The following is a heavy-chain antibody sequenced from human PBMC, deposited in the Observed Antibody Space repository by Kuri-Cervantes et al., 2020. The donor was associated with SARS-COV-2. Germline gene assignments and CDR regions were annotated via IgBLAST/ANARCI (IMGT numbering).Heavy chain of an antibody. V-gene: IGHV3-30-3*01. D-gene: IGHD2-8*01. CDR1: GITFSSYA. CDR2: ISYDGSNK. J-gene: IGHJ4*02. CDR3: ARVMMYGGFWGRPLAY. Sequence: GESLKISCAASGITFSSYAMHWVRQAPGKGLEWVAVISYDGSNKYYADSVKGRFTISRDNSKNTLYLQMNSLRGEDTAVYYCARVMMYGGFWGRPLAYWGQGTLVTVSS.